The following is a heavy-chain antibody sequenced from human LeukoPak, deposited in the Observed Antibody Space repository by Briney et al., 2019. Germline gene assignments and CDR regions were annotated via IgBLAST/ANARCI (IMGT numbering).Heavy chain of an antibody. CDR3: ARGYSSTSSTPDY. CDR1: GGSISFYY. V-gene: IGHV4-4*07. CDR2: IYTSGST. D-gene: IGHD6-6*01. J-gene: IGHJ4*02. Sequence: PSETLSLTCTVFGGSISFYYCSWVRQPAGKGLEWVGRIYTSGSTNYNPSLKSRVTMSVDTSKNHFSLKLTSVTAADTAVYYCARGYSSTSSTPDYWGQGTLVTVSS.